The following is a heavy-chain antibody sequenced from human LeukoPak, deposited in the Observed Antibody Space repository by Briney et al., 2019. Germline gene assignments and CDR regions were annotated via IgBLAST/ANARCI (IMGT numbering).Heavy chain of an antibody. CDR3: ARREATSRWSTFDY. V-gene: IGHV4-39*01. Sequence: SETLSLTCTVSGGSISGSTYYWGWIRQPPGKGLEWIANIYYSGATYYNPSLRSRVTISVDTSKNQSSLKLSSVTAADTAVYYCARREATSRWSTFDYWGQGTLVTVSS. D-gene: IGHD2-2*01. CDR1: GGSISGSTYY. CDR2: IYYSGAT. J-gene: IGHJ4*02.